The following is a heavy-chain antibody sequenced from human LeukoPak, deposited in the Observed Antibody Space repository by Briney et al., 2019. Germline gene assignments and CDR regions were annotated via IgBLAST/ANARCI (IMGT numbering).Heavy chain of an antibody. J-gene: IGHJ4*02. CDR2: IIPILGIA. CDR1: GGTFSSYA. Sequence: SVKVSCKASGGTFSSYAISWVRQAPGQGLEWMGRIIPILGIASYAQKFQGRVTMTRDTSTNTVYMELSSLRSEDTAVYYCALGMATIATFDYWGQGTLVTVSS. CDR3: ALGMATIATFDY. D-gene: IGHD5-24*01. V-gene: IGHV1-69*04.